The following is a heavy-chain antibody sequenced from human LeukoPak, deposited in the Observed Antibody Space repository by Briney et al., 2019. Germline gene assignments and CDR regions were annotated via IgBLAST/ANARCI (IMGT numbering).Heavy chain of an antibody. CDR1: GFTFSSYA. CDR2: ISGSGGST. Sequence: GGSLRLSCAASGFTFSSYAMSWVRQAPGKGLEWVSAISGSGGSTYYADSVKGRFTISRDNSKNTLYLQMNSLRAEGTAVYYCAKAGYGDYVGKFDYWGQGTLVTVSS. D-gene: IGHD4-17*01. J-gene: IGHJ4*02. V-gene: IGHV3-23*01. CDR3: AKAGYGDYVGKFDY.